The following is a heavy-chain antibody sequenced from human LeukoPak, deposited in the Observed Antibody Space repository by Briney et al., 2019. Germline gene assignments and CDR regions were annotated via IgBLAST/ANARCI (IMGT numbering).Heavy chain of an antibody. CDR2: LSHSGSS. CDR3: ARGYSSSWYFNWFDP. J-gene: IGHJ5*02. V-gene: IGHV4-38-2*02. Sequence: SETLSLTCTVSGYSISSGYYWDWIRQPPGKGLEWIGTLSHSGSSYYNPSLKSRVTISVDTSKNQFSLKLSSVTAADTAVYYCARGYSSSWYFNWFDPWGQGTLVTVSS. D-gene: IGHD6-13*01. CDR1: GYSISSGYY.